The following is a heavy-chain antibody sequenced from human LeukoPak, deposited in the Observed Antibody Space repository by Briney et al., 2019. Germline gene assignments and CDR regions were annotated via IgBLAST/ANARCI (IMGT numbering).Heavy chain of an antibody. J-gene: IGHJ4*02. CDR2: ISGGGGST. V-gene: IGHV3-23*01. CDR1: GFTFSSYA. Sequence: GGSLRLSCAASGFTFSSYAMSWVRQAPGKGLEWVSIISGGGGSTYYADSVKGRFTISRDNSKNMVYLQMNSLRADDTAVYYCAKTAVVITFRFDDWGQGALVTVSS. D-gene: IGHD4/OR15-4a*01. CDR3: AKTAVVITFRFDD.